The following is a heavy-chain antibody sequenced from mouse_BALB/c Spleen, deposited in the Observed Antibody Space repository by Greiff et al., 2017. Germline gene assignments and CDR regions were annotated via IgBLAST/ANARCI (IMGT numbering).Heavy chain of an antibody. J-gene: IGHJ1*01. CDR1: GFNIKDTY. CDR3: ARDDGYYVEYFDV. V-gene: IGHV14-3*02. Sequence: VQLQQSGAELVKPGASVKLSCTASGFNIKDTYMHWVKQRPEQGLEWIGRIDPANGNTKYDPKFQGKATITADTSSNTAYLQLSSLTSEDTAVYYCARDDGYYVEYFDVWGAGTTVTVSS. CDR2: IDPANGNT. D-gene: IGHD2-3*01.